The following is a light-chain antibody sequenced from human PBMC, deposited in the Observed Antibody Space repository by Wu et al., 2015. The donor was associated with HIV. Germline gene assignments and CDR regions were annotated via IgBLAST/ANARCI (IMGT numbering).Light chain of an antibody. J-gene: IGKJ5*01. V-gene: IGKV3-20*01. CDR1: QSVSSNY. CDR3: QQYDTSIT. CDR2: GVS. Sequence: EIVLTQSPGTLSLSPGERATLSCRASQSVSSNYLAWYQQKPGQAPRLVIYGVSSRATGIPDRFSGSGSGTDFTLTITRLEPEDFAVYYCQQYDTSITFGQGTRL.